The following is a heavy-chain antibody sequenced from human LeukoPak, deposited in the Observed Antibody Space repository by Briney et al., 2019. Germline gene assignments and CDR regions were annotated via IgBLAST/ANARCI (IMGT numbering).Heavy chain of an antibody. J-gene: IGHJ4*02. CDR1: GFPFSNYA. CDR3: VKGGRTNSPLDY. V-gene: IGHV3-23*01. CDR2: ISGGGTAT. Sequence: SGGSLRLSCAASGFPFSNYAMIWVRQAPGRGLEWVSVISGGGTATYYADSVKGRLTISRDNSKNTLHLQMNSLRADDTAIYYCVKGGRTNSPLDYWGQGTLVTVSS. D-gene: IGHD1-14*01.